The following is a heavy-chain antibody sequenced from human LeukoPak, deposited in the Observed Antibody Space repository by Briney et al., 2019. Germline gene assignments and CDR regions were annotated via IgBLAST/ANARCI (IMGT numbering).Heavy chain of an antibody. Sequence: GGSLRLSCAASGFTFSSYAMHWVRQAPGKGLEGVAVISYDGSNKYYADSVRGRFTISRDNSKNTLYLQMNSLRAEDTAVYYCAREQMRYGYVWGRYRSYNWFDPWGQGTLVTVSS. D-gene: IGHD3-16*02. CDR3: AREQMRYGYVWGRYRSYNWFDP. CDR1: GFTFSSYA. CDR2: ISYDGSNK. J-gene: IGHJ5*02. V-gene: IGHV3-30*04.